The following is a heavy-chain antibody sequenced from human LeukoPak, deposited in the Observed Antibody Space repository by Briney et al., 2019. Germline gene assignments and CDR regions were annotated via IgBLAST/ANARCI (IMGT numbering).Heavy chain of an antibody. CDR2: ISGSGGST. D-gene: IGHD1-26*01. J-gene: IGHJ4*02. Sequence: PGGSLRLSCAASGFTFSSYAMSWVRQAPGKGLEWVSAISGSGGSTYYADSVKGRFTISRDNSKNSLYLQMNSLRTEDTALYYCARGSGSYFFLFDYWGQGTLVTVSS. CDR1: GFTFSSYA. V-gene: IGHV3-23*01. CDR3: ARGSGSYFFLFDY.